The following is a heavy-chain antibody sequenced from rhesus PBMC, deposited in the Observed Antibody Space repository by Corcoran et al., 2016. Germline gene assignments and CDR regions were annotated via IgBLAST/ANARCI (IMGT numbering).Heavy chain of an antibody. CDR2: INTKTGGA. V-gene: IGHV1-138*01. D-gene: IGHD4-29*01. Sequence: QVQWAQSGAEVTKPGPSVTVSCCSLVYTFTDDYNPWGPQAPGQGLEWMGDINTKTGGADFAQKFQGRIIMTRDTSTSTADMKLTSLTSEDTAIYYCIRGGYGTVVDYWGQGVLVTVSS. CDR1: VYTFTDDY. J-gene: IGHJ4*01. CDR3: IRGGYGTVVDY.